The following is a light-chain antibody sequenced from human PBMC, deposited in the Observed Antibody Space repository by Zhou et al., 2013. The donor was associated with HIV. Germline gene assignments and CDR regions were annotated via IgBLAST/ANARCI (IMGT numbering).Light chain of an antibody. CDR3: QQGSNSLT. V-gene: IGKV3D-20*02. Sequence: EIVLTQSPGTLSLSPGERATLSCRASQSFSSTYLAWYQQKPGQAPRLLIYAASSRATGIPDRFSGSGSGTDFTLTISRLEPEDFAVYYCQQGSNSLTFGGGTKVEI. CDR2: AAS. J-gene: IGKJ4*01. CDR1: QSFSSTY.